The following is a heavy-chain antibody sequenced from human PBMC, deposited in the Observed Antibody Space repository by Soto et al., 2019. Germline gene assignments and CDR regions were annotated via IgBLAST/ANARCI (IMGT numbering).Heavy chain of an antibody. J-gene: IGHJ6*02. CDR1: GFTFSSYS. Sequence: EVKLVESGGGLVKPGGSLRLSCAASGFTFSSYSMNWVRQAPGTGLEWVSSISITSNYIYHVESVKGRFTVSRDNAKNSLYLQMNSLRAEDTAVYYCARDRTANSYYYHGMDVWGQGTTVTVSS. D-gene: IGHD2-21*02. V-gene: IGHV3-21*01. CDR2: ISITSNYI. CDR3: ARDRTANSYYYHGMDV.